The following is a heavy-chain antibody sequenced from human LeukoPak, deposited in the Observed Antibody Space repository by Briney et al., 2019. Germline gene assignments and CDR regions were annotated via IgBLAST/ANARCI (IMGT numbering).Heavy chain of an antibody. CDR2: ISYDGSNE. J-gene: IGHJ6*03. CDR1: GFTFSSYV. Sequence: GGSLRLSCAASGFTFSSYVMHWVRQAPGKGLEWVAIISYDGSNEYYADSVKGRFTISRDNSKNTLYLQMKSLRAEDTAVYYCAKGGGYEAQYYYYYLDVWGKGTTVTISS. D-gene: IGHD5-12*01. V-gene: IGHV3-30*04. CDR3: AKGGGYEAQYYYYYLDV.